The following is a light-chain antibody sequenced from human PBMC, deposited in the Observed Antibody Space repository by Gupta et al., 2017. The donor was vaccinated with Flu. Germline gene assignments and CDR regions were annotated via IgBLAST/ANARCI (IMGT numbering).Light chain of an antibody. CDR3: MQTTNLPRT. V-gene: IGKV2-30*01. CDR1: HCLVYSDGITY. CDR2: QVS. J-gene: IGKJ1*01. Sequence: VDVTQFPLSLPVILGRPASISCHSSHCLVYSDGITYLNWFQLRPGLSPRLLLYQVSPRDSGVPYRFSGSGSGTDFTLNISRVEAEDAGVYYCMQTTNLPRTFGQGTKVEIK.